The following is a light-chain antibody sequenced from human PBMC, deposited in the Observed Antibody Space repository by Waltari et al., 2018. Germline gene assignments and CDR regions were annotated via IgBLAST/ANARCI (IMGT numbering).Light chain of an antibody. V-gene: IGKV3-20*01. CDR1: QSVNTY. Sequence: IVLTQSPGTLSLSPGERATLSCWASQSVNTYLAWYQQKPGQAPRLLIYGAYTRAAGIPDRFSGSGSGTDFSLTISRLEAEDFAVYYCQHHVRLPATFGQGTKVEIK. CDR3: QHHVRLPAT. CDR2: GAY. J-gene: IGKJ1*01.